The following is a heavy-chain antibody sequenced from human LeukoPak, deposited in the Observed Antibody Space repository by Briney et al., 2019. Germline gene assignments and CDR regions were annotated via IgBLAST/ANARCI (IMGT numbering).Heavy chain of an antibody. Sequence: GGSLRLSCAASGFTFSNYWMGWVRQAPGKGLEWVANIKQDGSEKYYVDSVKGRFTISRDNAKNALYLQMNSLRAEDTAFYYCARDSAVVAATFDYWGQGTLVTVSS. CDR1: GFTFSNYW. J-gene: IGHJ4*02. V-gene: IGHV3-7*04. CDR3: ARDSAVVAATFDY. CDR2: IKQDGSEK. D-gene: IGHD2-15*01.